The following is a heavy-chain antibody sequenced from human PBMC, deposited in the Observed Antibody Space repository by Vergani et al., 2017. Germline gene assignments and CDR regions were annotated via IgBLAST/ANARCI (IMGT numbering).Heavy chain of an antibody. Sequence: QVQLQESGPGLVKPSETLSLTCIVSGGSISPYYWSWIRQPAGKGLEWIGRIYTSESTNYNPPLKSPVTISVDTSKNQFSLKLSSVTAADTAVYYCAREYSSSVGFLAYWGQGTLVTVSS. V-gene: IGHV4-4*07. D-gene: IGHD6-6*01. J-gene: IGHJ4*02. CDR1: GGSISPYY. CDR3: AREYSSSVGFLAY. CDR2: IYTSEST.